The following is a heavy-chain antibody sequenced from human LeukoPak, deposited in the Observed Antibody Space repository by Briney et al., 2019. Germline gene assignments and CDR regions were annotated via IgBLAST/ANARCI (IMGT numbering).Heavy chain of an antibody. Sequence: ASVKVSCKASGGTFSSYAISWVRQAPGQGLEWMGGFDPEDGETIYAQKFQGRVTMTEDTSTDTAYMELSSLRSEDTAVYYCAASHSALTTVEDYYYYGMDVWGQGTTVTVSS. CDR1: GGTFSSYA. J-gene: IGHJ6*02. CDR3: AASHSALTTVEDYYYYGMDV. D-gene: IGHD4-23*01. CDR2: FDPEDGET. V-gene: IGHV1-24*01.